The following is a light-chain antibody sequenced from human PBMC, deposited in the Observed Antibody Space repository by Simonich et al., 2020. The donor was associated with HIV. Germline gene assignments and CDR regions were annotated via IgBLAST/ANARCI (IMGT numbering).Light chain of an antibody. Sequence: DIVMTQSPDSLAVSLGERATINCKSSQSVLYSSNNKNYLAWYQQKPGQPPKLLIYWASTRESGVPDRFSASGSGTDFTLTISSLQAEDVAIYYCQQYYSTPVLTFGGGTKVEIK. CDR2: WAS. CDR3: QQYYSTPVLT. J-gene: IGKJ4*01. V-gene: IGKV4-1*01. CDR1: QSVLYSSNNKNY.